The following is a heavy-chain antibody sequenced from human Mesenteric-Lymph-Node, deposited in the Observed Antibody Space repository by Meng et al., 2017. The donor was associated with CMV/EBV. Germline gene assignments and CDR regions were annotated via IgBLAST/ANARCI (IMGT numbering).Heavy chain of an antibody. CDR3: AKGRGILLWFGELLG. V-gene: IGHV3-30*18. Sequence: SGFTFSSYGMPWVRQAPGKGLEWVAVISYDGSNKYYADSVKGRFTISRDNSKNTLYLQMNSLRAEDTAVYYCAKGRGILLWFGELLGWGQGTLVTVS. J-gene: IGHJ4*02. CDR1: GFTFSSYG. CDR2: ISYDGSNK. D-gene: IGHD3-10*01.